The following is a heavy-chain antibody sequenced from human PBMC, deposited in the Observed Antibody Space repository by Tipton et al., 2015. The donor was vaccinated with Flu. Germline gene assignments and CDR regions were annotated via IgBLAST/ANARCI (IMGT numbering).Heavy chain of an antibody. Sequence: SLRLSCVGSGSNFNDHAMQWVRQAPGKGLEWLAVISDHGTNKYYADSVKGRFTISRDNSKQTVSLEMVTLRREDTGLYFCTKGRGYSYGDDFDYWGQGTHVTVSS. D-gene: IGHD5-18*01. J-gene: IGHJ4*02. CDR2: ISDHGTNK. CDR1: GSNFNDHA. CDR3: TKGRGYSYGDDFDY. V-gene: IGHV3-30*18.